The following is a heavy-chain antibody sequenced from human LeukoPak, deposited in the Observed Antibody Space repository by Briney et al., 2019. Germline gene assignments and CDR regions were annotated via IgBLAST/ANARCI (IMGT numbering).Heavy chain of an antibody. CDR1: GFTFSSYS. V-gene: IGHV3-21*04. CDR3: ARGGYCGGDCYFYY. J-gene: IGHJ4*02. CDR2: ISSSSSYI. Sequence: GGSLRLSCAASGFTFSSYSMNWVRQAPGKGLEWVSSISSSSSYIYYADSVKGRFTISRDNAKNSLYLQMNSLRAEDTAVYYCARGGYCGGDCYFYYWGQGTLVTVSS. D-gene: IGHD2-21*02.